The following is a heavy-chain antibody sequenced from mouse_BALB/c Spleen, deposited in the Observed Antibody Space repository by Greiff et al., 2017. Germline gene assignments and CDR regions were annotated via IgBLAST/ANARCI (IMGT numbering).Heavy chain of an antibody. Sequence: QVTLKVSGPGILQPSQTLSLTCSFSGFSLSTSGMSVGWIRQPSGKGLEWLAHIWWNDDKYYNPALKSRLTISKDTSNNQVFLKIASVVTADTATYYCARIAGDYYYGSSYYFDYWGQGTTLTVSS. V-gene: IGHV8-8*01. CDR2: IWWNDDK. D-gene: IGHD1-1*01. J-gene: IGHJ2*01. CDR3: ARIAGDYYYGSSYYFDY. CDR1: GFSLSTSGMS.